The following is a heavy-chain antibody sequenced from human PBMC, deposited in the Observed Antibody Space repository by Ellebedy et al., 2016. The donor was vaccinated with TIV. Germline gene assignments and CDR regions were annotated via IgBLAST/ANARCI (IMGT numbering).Heavy chain of an antibody. V-gene: IGHV3-30-3*01. J-gene: IGHJ4*02. CDR3: ARGGYYDDYARLDY. D-gene: IGHD4-17*01. CDR1: GITFSSYA. CDR2: ISNDENTD. Sequence: GESLKISCAASGITFSSYAMHWVRQTPGKGLEWVAFISNDENTDHDVDSVKGRFTISRDNSNNTLYLQMNSLRADDTAIYYCARGGYYDDYARLDYWGQGTLVTVSS.